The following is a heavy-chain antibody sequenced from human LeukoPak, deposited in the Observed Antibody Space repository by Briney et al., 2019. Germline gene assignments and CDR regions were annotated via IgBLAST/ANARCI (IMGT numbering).Heavy chain of an antibody. CDR1: GGSISSGSYY. CDR3: ARELRYASGFDY. V-gene: IGHV4-61*02. D-gene: IGHD3-9*01. CDR2: IYTSGST. Sequence: PSETLPLTCAVSGGSISSGSYYWSWIRQPAGKGLEWIGRIYTSGSTNYNPSLKSRVTISVDTSKNQFSLKLSSVTAADTAVYYCARELRYASGFDYWGQGTLVTVSS. J-gene: IGHJ4*02.